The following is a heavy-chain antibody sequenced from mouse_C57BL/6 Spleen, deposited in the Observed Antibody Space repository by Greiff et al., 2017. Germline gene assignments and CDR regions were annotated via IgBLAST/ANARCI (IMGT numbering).Heavy chain of an antibody. J-gene: IGHJ3*01. D-gene: IGHD3-3*01. CDR1: GYTFTSYW. V-gene: IGHV1-52*01. Sequence: QVQLKQPGAELVRPGSSVKLSCKASGYTFTSYWMHWVKQRPIQGLEWIGNIDPSDSETHYNQKFKDKATLTVDKSSSTAYMQLSSLTSEDSAVYYCEREGWDGFACWGQGALVTVSA. CDR2: IDPSDSET. CDR3: EREGWDGFAC.